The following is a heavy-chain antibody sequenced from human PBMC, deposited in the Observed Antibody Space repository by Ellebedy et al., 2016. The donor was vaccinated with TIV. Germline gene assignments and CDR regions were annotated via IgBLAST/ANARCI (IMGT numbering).Heavy chain of an antibody. J-gene: IGHJ6*02. CDR2: ISSSSSSI. V-gene: IGHV3-48*03. CDR3: ARDGSLMDV. CDR1: GFTFTSYE. D-gene: IGHD5-12*01. Sequence: GESLKISCAASGFTFTSYEMNWVRQAPGKGLEWVSYISSSSSSIYYADSVKGRFTISRGNAKNSLYLQMNSLRAEDTAVYYCARDGSLMDVWGQGATVTVSS.